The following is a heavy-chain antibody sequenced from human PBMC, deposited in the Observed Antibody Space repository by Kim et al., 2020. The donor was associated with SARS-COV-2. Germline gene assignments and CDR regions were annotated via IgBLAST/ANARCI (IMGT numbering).Heavy chain of an antibody. V-gene: IGHV4-4*07. CDR2: TRRST. Sequence: TRRSTNHDPARRSRITMSVDTSKNHFSLKLSSVTAADTAVYYCAKDWSVWGQGILVTVSS. CDR3: AKDWSV. D-gene: IGHD2-8*02. J-gene: IGHJ4*02.